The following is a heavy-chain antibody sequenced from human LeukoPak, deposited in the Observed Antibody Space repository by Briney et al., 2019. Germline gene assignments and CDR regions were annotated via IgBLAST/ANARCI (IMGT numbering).Heavy chain of an antibody. J-gene: IGHJ3*02. CDR3: AKGTVDDAFDI. D-gene: IGHD2-21*01. CDR1: GFTFSSYA. V-gene: IGHV3-23*01. CDR2: ISGSGGST. Sequence: GRSLRLSCAASGFTFSSYAMSWVRQAPGKGLEWVSAISGSGGSTYYADSVKGRFAISRDNSKNTLFLQMTSLRAEDTAVYYCAKGTVDDAFDIWGQGTMVTVSS.